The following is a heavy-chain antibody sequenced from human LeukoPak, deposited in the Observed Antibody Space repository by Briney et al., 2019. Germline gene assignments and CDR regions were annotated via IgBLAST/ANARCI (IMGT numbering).Heavy chain of an antibody. V-gene: IGHV3-23*01. J-gene: IGHJ3*02. CDR3: AKDYKSGYVPGAFDI. CDR1: GFTFSSYA. D-gene: IGHD5-12*01. Sequence: PGGSLRLSCAASGFTFSSYAMSWVRQAPGKGLEWVSAMSGSGGSTYYADSVKGRFTISRDNSKNTLYLQMNSLRAEDTAVYYCAKDYKSGYVPGAFDIWGQGTMVTVSS. CDR2: MSGSGGST.